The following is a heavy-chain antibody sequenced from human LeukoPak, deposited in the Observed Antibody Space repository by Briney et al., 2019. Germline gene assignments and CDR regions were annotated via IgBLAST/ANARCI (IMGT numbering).Heavy chain of an antibody. J-gene: IGHJ6*02. CDR3: ARFAHSSTSDGMDV. D-gene: IGHD2-2*01. Sequence: ASVKVSCKASGYTFTGYYMHWVRQAPGQGLEWMGWINPNSGGTNYAQKFQGRVTMTRDTSISTAYMELSRLRSDDTAVYYCARFAHSSTSDGMDVWGQGTTVTVSS. CDR2: INPNSGGT. CDR1: GYTFTGYY. V-gene: IGHV1-2*02.